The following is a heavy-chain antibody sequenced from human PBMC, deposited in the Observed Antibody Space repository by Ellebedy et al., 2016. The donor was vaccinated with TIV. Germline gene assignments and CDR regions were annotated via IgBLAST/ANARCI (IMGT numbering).Heavy chain of an antibody. V-gene: IGHV3-7*01. D-gene: IGHD3-10*01. CDR2: IRQDGSEK. CDR3: AKSPLWFGEFS. Sequence: GESLKISCEASGLIFSAYWMSWVRQAPGKGLQWVANIRQDGSEKYYLDSVKGRFTVSGDNAKNSLYLQMNSLRDEDTAVYYCAKSPLWFGEFSWGQGTLVTVSS. CDR1: GLIFSAYW. J-gene: IGHJ4*02.